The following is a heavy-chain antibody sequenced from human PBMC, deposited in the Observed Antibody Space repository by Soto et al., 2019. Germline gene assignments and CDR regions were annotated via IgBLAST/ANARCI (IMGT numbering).Heavy chain of an antibody. D-gene: IGHD3-3*01. Sequence: PSETLSLTCTVSGASISSTSYYWGWIRQPPGKGLEWIGNVYYSGSTNYNPSLKSRVTITVDTSKNLFSLKLSSVTAADTAVYYCASGITIFGVGYGMDVWGQGTTVTVSS. CDR3: ASGITIFGVGYGMDV. V-gene: IGHV4-39*01. CDR2: VYYSGST. CDR1: GASISSTSYY. J-gene: IGHJ6*02.